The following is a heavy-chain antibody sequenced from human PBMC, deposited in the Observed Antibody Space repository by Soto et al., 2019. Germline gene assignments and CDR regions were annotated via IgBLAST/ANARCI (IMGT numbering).Heavy chain of an antibody. V-gene: IGHV4-34*01. J-gene: IGHJ4*02. D-gene: IGHD5-12*01. CDR2: INHSGST. CDR3: ARGVATVVTSYFDY. CDR1: GGSFSGYY. Sequence: QVQLQQWGAGLLKPSETLSLTCAVYGGSFSGYYWSWIRQPPGKGLEWIGEINHSGSTNYNPSLKSRDTISVDTSKNQFSLKLSSVTAADTAVYYCARGVATVVTSYFDYWGQGTLVTVSS.